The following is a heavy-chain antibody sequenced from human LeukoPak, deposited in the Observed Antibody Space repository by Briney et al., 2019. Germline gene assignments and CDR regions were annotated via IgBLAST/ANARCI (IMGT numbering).Heavy chain of an antibody. CDR2: IYTSGST. CDR1: GGSISSGSYY. D-gene: IGHD2-21*02. V-gene: IGHV4-61*02. J-gene: IGHJ3*02. CDR3: ARGQVVVVTGFDAFDI. Sequence: SQTLSLTCTVSGGSISSGSYYWSWIRQPAGKGLEWIGRIYTSGSTNYNPSLKSRVTISVDTSKNQFSLKLSSVTAADTAVYYCARGQVVVVTGFDAFDIWGQGTMVTVSS.